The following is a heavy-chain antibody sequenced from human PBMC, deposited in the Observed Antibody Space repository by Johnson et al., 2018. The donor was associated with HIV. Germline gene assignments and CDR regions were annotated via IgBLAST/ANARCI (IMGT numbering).Heavy chain of an antibody. Sequence: QVQLVESGGGVVQPGRSLRLSCAASGFTFSSYAMHWVRQAPGKGLEWVAVISYDGSDKYYADSVKGRFTISRDNSKNTLYLQMNSLRTEDTAVYYCTRDLGRLQVDVVVRTVRFDIWGQGTMVTVSS. CDR1: GFTFSSYA. CDR2: ISYDGSDK. V-gene: IGHV3-30*04. CDR3: TRDLGRLQVDVVVRTVRFDI. J-gene: IGHJ3*02. D-gene: IGHD2-2*01.